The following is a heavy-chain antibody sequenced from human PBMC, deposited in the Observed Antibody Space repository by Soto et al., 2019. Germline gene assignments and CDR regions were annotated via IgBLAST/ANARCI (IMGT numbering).Heavy chain of an antibody. Sequence: SETLSLTCTVSGGSISSSSYYWGWIRQPPGKGLEWIGSIYYSGSTYYNPSLKSRVTISVDTSKNQFSLKLSSVTAADTAVYYCARHASYSSSWYDAFDIWGQGTMVTVSS. J-gene: IGHJ3*02. CDR3: ARHASYSSSWYDAFDI. CDR2: IYYSGST. D-gene: IGHD6-13*01. CDR1: GGSISSSSYY. V-gene: IGHV4-39*01.